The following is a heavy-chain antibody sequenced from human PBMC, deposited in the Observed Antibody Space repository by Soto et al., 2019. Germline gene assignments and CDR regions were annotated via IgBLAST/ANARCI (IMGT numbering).Heavy chain of an antibody. CDR2: IWYDGSNK. V-gene: IGHV3-33*01. CDR1: GFTFSSYG. D-gene: IGHD3-3*01. J-gene: IGHJ6*02. CDR3: ARGRFLEWYLSHYYYGMDV. Sequence: QVQLVESGGGVVQPGRSLRLSCAASGFTFSSYGMHWVRQAPGKGLEWVAVIWYDGSNKYYADSVKGRFTISRDNSKNTLYLQMNSLRAEDTAVYYCARGRFLEWYLSHYYYGMDVWGQGTTVTVSS.